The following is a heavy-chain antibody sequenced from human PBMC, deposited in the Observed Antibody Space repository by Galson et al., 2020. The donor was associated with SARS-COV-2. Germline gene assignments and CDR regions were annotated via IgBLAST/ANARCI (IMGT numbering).Heavy chain of an antibody. CDR3: ARSGYCSGGSCPGGMDV. CDR2: INPSGGST. Sequence: ASVKVSCKASGYTFTSYYMHWVRQAPGQGLEWMGIINPSGGSTSYAQKFQGRVTMTRDTSTSTVYMELSSLRSEDTAVYYCARSGYCSGGSCPGGMDVWGQGTTVTVSS. V-gene: IGHV1-46*01. D-gene: IGHD2-15*01. CDR1: GYTFTSYY. J-gene: IGHJ6*02.